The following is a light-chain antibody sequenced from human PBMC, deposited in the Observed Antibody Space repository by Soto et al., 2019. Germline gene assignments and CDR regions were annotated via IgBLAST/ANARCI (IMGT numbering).Light chain of an antibody. CDR3: QQRDLFPRT. J-gene: IGKJ1*01. CDR2: AAS. V-gene: IGKV1-39*01. Sequence: DTPLSPSPSSLSASAGHRVTITCRTSHIISSYLKWYQQKPGKAPKVLIYAASRLQSGVPSRFSGSGSGTEFTLTISSLQPEDFATYYCQQRDLFPRTFGQGTKVDIK. CDR1: HIISSY.